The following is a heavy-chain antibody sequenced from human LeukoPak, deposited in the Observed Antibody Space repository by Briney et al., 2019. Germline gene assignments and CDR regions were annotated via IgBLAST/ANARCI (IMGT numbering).Heavy chain of an antibody. V-gene: IGHV1-2*02. J-gene: IGHJ4*02. CDR2: INPNSGGT. D-gene: IGHD5-12*01. CDR3: ARDHEWLYYFDY. Sequence: ASVKVSCKASGYTFTGYYMHWVRQAPGQGLEWMGWINPNSGGTNYARKFQGRVTMTRDTSISTAYMELSRLRSDDTAVYYCARDHEWLYYFDYWGQGTLVTVSS. CDR1: GYTFTGYY.